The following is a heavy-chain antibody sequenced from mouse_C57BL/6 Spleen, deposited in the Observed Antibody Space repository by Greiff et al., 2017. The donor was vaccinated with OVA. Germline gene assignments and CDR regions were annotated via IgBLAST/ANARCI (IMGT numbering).Heavy chain of an antibody. Sequence: EVKLEESGAELVKPGASVKLSCTASGFNIKDYYMHWVKQRTEQGLEWIGRIDPEDGETKYAPKFQGKATITADTSSNTAYLQLSSLTSEDTAVYYCASPRNYVEYFDVWGTGTTVTVSS. D-gene: IGHD2-1*01. V-gene: IGHV14-2*01. CDR2: IDPEDGET. CDR1: GFNIKDYY. CDR3: ASPRNYVEYFDV. J-gene: IGHJ1*03.